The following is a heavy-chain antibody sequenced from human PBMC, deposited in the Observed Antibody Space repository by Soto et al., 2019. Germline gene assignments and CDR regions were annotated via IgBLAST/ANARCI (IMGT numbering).Heavy chain of an antibody. CDR3: ARSMHYSDGSNYSPFDY. J-gene: IGHJ4*02. D-gene: IGHD3-22*01. CDR1: GGSVSSGNYY. V-gene: IGHV4-61*01. Sequence: SETLSLTCTVSGGSVSSGNYYWSWIRQPPGKGLEWIGYFYYTGSTNYNPSLKSRVTISVDASKNQFSLRLSSLTAADTAVYYCARSMHYSDGSNYSPFDYWGQGTLVTVSS. CDR2: FYYTGST.